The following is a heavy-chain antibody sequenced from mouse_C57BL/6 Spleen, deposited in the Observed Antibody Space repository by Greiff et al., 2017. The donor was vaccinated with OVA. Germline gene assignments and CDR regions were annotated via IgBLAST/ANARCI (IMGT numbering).Heavy chain of an antibody. CDR2: IYPGNSDT. D-gene: IGHD2-3*01. V-gene: IGHV1-5*01. J-gene: IGHJ4*01. CDR3: TRGNDPYYYAMDY. CDR1: GYTFTSYW. Sequence: EVQLQQSGTVLARPGASVKMSCKTSGYTFTSYWMHWVKQRPGQGLAWIGAIYPGNSDTSYNQKFKGKAKLTAVTSASTAYMELSSLTDEDSAVYYCTRGNDPYYYAMDYWGQGTSVTVSS.